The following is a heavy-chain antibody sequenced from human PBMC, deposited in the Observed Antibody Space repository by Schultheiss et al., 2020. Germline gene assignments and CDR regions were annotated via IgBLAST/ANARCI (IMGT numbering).Heavy chain of an antibody. J-gene: IGHJ4*02. CDR2: ISSSSSYI. V-gene: IGHV3-21*01. D-gene: IGHD3-10*01. CDR3: ASNTAVTMVRGVIGGGY. Sequence: GESLKISCAASGFTFSSYSMNWVRQAPGKGLEWVSSISSSSSYIYYADSVKGRFTISRDNAKNSLYLQMNSLRAEDTAVYYCASNTAVTMVRGVIGGGYWGQGTLVTVSS. CDR1: GFTFSSYS.